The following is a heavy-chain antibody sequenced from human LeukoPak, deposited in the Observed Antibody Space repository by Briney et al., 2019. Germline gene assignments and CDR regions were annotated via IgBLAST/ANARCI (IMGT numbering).Heavy chain of an antibody. J-gene: IGHJ4*02. CDR3: ARARSLDY. Sequence: GGSLRLSCAASGFTFSSYAMSWVRQAPGKGLEWVSVIYSGGSTYYADSVKGRFTISRDNSRNTLYLQMNSLRTEDTAVYYCARARSLDYWGQGTLVTVSS. CDR2: IYSGGST. V-gene: IGHV3-53*01. CDR1: GFTFSSYA.